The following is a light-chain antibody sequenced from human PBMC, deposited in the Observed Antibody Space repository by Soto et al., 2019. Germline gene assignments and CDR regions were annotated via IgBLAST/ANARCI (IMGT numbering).Light chain of an antibody. J-gene: IGKJ5*01. CDR2: DAS. Sequence: DIQMTQSPSSLSASVGDRVTITCQASHGIRKYLNWYQQKPGKAPKLLIYDASNLETGVPSRFTGSGSGTDFTFTISSLQPEDIATYYCQQYENFPVTFGQGTRLEIK. V-gene: IGKV1-33*01. CDR3: QQYENFPVT. CDR1: HGIRKY.